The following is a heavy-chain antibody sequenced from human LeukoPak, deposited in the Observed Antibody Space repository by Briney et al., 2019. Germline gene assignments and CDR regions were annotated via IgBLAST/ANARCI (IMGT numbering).Heavy chain of an antibody. CDR2: ISGGST. CDR3: ARDEYEYAGWFDP. CDR1: GFTVSSNE. V-gene: IGHV3-38-3*01. D-gene: IGHD5-24*01. Sequence: GGSLRLSCAASGFTVSSNEMSWVRQAPGKGLEWVSSISGGSTYYADSVKGRFTISRDNSKNTLYLQMNSLRVEDTAVYYCARDEYEYAGWFDPWGQGTLVTVSS. J-gene: IGHJ5*02.